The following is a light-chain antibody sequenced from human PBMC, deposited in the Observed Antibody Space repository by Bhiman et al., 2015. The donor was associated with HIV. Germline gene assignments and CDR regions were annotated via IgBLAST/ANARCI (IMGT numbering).Light chain of an antibody. J-gene: IGLJ2*01. V-gene: IGLV2-23*02. Sequence: QSALTQPASVSGSPGQSITISCTGTASDVGNYDLVSWYQQYPGTAPKLLIFEVTKRPSWVSNRFSGSKSGNTASLTISGLQAEDEADYYCCSYANVGSSSFVFGGGTKLTVL. CDR1: ASDVGNYDL. CDR3: CSYANVGSSSFV. CDR2: EVT.